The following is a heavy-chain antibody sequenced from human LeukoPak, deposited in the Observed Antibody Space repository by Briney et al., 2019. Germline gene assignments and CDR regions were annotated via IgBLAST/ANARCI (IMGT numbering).Heavy chain of an antibody. CDR2: INPNSGGT. V-gene: IGHV1-2*02. CDR1: GYTFTGYY. Sequence: ASVKVSCKASGYTFTGYYMHWVRQAPGQGLEWMGWINPNSGGTNYAQKFQGRVTMTRDTSISTAYMELRSLRSDDTAVYYCARDGAPFNYGVDIYYYYYYMDVWGKGTTVTISS. J-gene: IGHJ6*03. CDR3: ARDGAPFNYGVDIYYYYYYMDV. D-gene: IGHD4-17*01.